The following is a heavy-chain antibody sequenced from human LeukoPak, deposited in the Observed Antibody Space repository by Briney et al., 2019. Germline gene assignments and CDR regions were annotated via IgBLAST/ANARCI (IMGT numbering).Heavy chain of an antibody. CDR3: ARGKKYNSGCFYFGY. J-gene: IGHJ4*02. D-gene: IGHD6-19*01. Sequence: PSETLSLTCTVSGGSISSSTYYWGWIRQPPGKGLEWIGSMYYSGNTYYNPSLKSRVTISVDTSKNQFSLKVNSVIAADTAVYYCARGKKYNSGCFYFGYWGQGALVTVSS. CDR1: GGSISSSTYY. CDR2: MYYSGNT. V-gene: IGHV4-39*01.